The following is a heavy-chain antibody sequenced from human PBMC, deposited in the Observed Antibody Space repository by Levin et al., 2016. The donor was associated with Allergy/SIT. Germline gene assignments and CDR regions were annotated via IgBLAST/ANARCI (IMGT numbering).Heavy chain of an antibody. Sequence: GESLKISCAASGFTFSHHGMTWVRQAPGKGLEWVSTITDRAATLYADSVNGRFAISRDDSKSTLFLRMHDLRAEDTAVYYCARGPRLPRIRQPFDYWGQGTLVTVSS. D-gene: IGHD1-14*01. V-gene: IGHV3-23*01. CDR3: ARGPRLPRIRQPFDY. CDR2: ITDRAAT. J-gene: IGHJ4*02. CDR1: GFTFSHHG.